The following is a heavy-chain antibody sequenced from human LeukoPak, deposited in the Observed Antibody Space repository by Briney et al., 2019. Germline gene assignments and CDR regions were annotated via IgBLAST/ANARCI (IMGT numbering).Heavy chain of an antibody. CDR3: VRLRLGELSLYYFDY. D-gene: IGHD3-16*02. Sequence: PGGSLRLSCAASGFTFSSYAMSWVRQAPGKGLEWVSAISGSGGSTYYADSVKGRFTISRDNSKNTLYLQMNSLRAEDTAVYYCVRLRLGELSLYYFDYWGQGTLVTVSS. CDR1: GFTFSSYA. J-gene: IGHJ4*02. V-gene: IGHV3-23*01. CDR2: ISGSGGST.